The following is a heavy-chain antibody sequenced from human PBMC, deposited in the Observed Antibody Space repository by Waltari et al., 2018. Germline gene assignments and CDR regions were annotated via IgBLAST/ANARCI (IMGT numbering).Heavy chain of an antibody. V-gene: IGHV4-38-2*01. CDR3: ARHGTRITMTSSFHY. Sequence: QLQLQDAAPGRLKPSETLSLPCFVSGTSSVVCYTWGWVRQPPGKGLERIGSIYHSGSTYYNPSLKSRVTMSIDTSRNQFSLKLTSVTAADTAVYYCARHGTRITMTSSFHYWGQGTLVTVSS. CDR2: IYHSGST. J-gene: IGHJ4*02. CDR1: GTSSVVCYT. D-gene: IGHD3-3*01.